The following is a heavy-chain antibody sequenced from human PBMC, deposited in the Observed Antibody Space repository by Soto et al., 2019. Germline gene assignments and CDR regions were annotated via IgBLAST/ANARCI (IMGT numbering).Heavy chain of an antibody. CDR1: GFTFSSYA. D-gene: IGHD6-6*01. CDR2: ISGSGGST. V-gene: IGHV3-23*01. Sequence: GGSLRLSCAASGFTFSSYAMSWVRQAPGKGLEWVSAISGSGGSTYYADSVKGRFTISRDNSKNTLYLQMNSLRAEDTAVYYCEKDTEYSSRVGMDVWGQGTTVTVSS. CDR3: EKDTEYSSRVGMDV. J-gene: IGHJ6*02.